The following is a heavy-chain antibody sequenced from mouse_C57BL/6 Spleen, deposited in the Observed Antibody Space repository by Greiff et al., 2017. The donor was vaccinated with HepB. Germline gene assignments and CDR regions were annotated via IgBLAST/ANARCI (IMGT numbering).Heavy chain of an antibody. CDR2: IYPGSGST. CDR3: ARKNYGSSYEDFDY. V-gene: IGHV1-55*01. J-gene: IGHJ2*01. D-gene: IGHD1-1*01. Sequence: QVQLQQSGAELVKPGASVKMSCKASGYTFTSYWITWVKQRPGQGLEWIGDIYPGSGSTNYNEKFKSKATLTVDTSSSTAYMQLSSLTSEDSAVYYCARKNYGSSYEDFDYWGQGTTLTVSS. CDR1: GYTFTSYW.